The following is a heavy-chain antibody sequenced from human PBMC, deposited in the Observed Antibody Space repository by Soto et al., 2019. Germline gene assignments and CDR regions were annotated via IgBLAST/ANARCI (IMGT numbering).Heavy chain of an antibody. CDR3: ARSIVVVTALDY. V-gene: IGHV1-3*01. D-gene: IGHD2-21*02. CDR2: INAGNGNT. Sequence: ASVKVSCKASGYALNSNSMHWLRQAPGQRLEWMGWINAGNGNTKYSQKFQGRVTITRDTSASTAYMELSSLRSEDTAVYYCARSIVVVTALDYWGQGTLVTVSS. J-gene: IGHJ4*02. CDR1: GYALNSNS.